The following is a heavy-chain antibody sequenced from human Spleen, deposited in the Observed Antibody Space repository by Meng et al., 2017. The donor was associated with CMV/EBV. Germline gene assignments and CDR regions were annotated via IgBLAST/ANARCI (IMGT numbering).Heavy chain of an antibody. CDR2: INWTGGRT. CDR1: GFTFSSYS. J-gene: IGHJ4*02. D-gene: IGHD6-19*01. CDR3: ARRSTDSTGYSSGWYFDA. V-gene: IGHV3-20*04. Sequence: GESLKISCAASGFTFSSYSMNWVRQAPGKGLEWVSGINWTGGRTYYADSVKGRFTISRDTAKNSLYLQMNSLRAEDTAFYYCARRSTDSTGYSSGWYFDAWGQGTLVTVSS.